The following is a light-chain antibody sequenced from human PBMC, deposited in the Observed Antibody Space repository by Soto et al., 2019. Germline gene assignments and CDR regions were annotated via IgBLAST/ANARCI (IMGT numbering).Light chain of an antibody. CDR2: GAS. CDR1: QTVTTD. CDR3: HQYYTWPRT. Sequence: EIVMTQSPFTLSVSPGERASLSCRASQTVTTDLAWYQQKPGQAPRLVIHGASTRATDFPARFSGSGSGTEFTLTISSLQSEDIAVYYCHQYYTWPRTFGRGTKVDIK. J-gene: IGKJ1*01. V-gene: IGKV3-15*01.